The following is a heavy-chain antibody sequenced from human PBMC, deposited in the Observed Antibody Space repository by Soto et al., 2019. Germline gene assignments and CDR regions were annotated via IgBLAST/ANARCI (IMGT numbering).Heavy chain of an antibody. CDR2: IWYDGSNK. CDR3: ARGGGDGYYYYMDV. V-gene: IGHV3-33*01. D-gene: IGHD2-21*02. J-gene: IGHJ6*03. Sequence: GGSLRLSCAASGFTFSSYGMHWVRQAPGKGLEWVAVIWYDGSNKYYADSVKGRFTISRDNSKNTLYLQMNSLRAEDTAVYYCARGGGDGYYYYMDVWGKGTTVTVSS. CDR1: GFTFSSYG.